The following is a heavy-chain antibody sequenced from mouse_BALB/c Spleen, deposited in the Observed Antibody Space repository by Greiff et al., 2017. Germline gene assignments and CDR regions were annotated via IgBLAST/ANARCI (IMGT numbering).Heavy chain of an antibody. CDR2: IYPGDGDT. D-gene: IGHD2-2*01. CDR1: GYTFTSYW. Sequence: VKLVESGAELARPGASVKLSCKASGYTFTSYWMQWVKQRPGQGLEWIGAIYPGDGDTRYTQKFKGKATLTADKSSSTAYMQLSSLASEDSAVYYCARKVGYYGSSFDYWGQGTTLTVSS. J-gene: IGHJ2*01. V-gene: IGHV1-87*01. CDR3: ARKVGYYGSSFDY.